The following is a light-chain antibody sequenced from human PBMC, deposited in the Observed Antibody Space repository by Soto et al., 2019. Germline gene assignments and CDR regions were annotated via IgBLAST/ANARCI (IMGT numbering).Light chain of an antibody. CDR1: QDISNH. CDR3: QQFTSYPIT. V-gene: IGKV1-16*01. CDR2: AAS. J-gene: IGKJ5*01. Sequence: DIQMTQSPSSLSASVGDRVTITCRARQDISNHLAWFQQKSGEAPKPLIYAASTLQSGIPSRFSGTGSGTDFTLTISSLQPEDFATYYCQQFTSYPITFGQGTRL.